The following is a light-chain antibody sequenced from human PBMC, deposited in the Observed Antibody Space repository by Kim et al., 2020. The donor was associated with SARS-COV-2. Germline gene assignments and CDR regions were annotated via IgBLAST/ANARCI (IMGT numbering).Light chain of an antibody. CDR2: EDD. CDR3: QSYDDNIQV. Sequence: GQTVTISCTRSSGSIARNYLQWYQQRSGSVPTTLIYEDDQRSSGVPDRFSGSIVRSSTSASPSISGLKTEDEADYYCQSYDDNIQVFGGGTQLTVL. V-gene: IGLV6-57*03. CDR1: SGSIARNY. J-gene: IGLJ3*02.